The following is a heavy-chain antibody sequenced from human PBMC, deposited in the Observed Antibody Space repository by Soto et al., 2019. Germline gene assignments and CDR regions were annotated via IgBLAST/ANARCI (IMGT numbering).Heavy chain of an antibody. CDR1: GFTFSSYA. Sequence: GWSLRLSCAASGFTFSSYAMSWVRQAPGKGLEWVSAISGSGGSTYYAYSVKGRFTISRDNSKNTLYLQMNSLRAEDTAVYDCAKDRSVVTAYFDYWGQGTLVTVSS. J-gene: IGHJ4*02. D-gene: IGHD2-15*01. CDR2: ISGSGGST. CDR3: AKDRSVVTAYFDY. V-gene: IGHV3-23*01.